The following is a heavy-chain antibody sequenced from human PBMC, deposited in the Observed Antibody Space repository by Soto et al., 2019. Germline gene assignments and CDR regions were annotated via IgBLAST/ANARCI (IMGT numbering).Heavy chain of an antibody. CDR3: AIGSRGARGYSYRGLYGMDV. CDR1: GGSFSGYY. V-gene: IGHV4-34*01. J-gene: IGHJ6*02. Sequence: SETLSLTCAVYGGSFSGYYWSWIRQPPGKGLEWIGEINHSGSTNYNPSLKSRVTISVDTSKNQFSLKLSSVTAADTAVYYCAIGSRGARGYSYRGLYGMDVWGQGTTVPVSS. D-gene: IGHD5-18*01. CDR2: INHSGST.